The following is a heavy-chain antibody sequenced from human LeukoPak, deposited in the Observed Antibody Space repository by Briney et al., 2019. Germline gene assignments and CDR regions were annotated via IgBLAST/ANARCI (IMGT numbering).Heavy chain of an antibody. CDR2: IYSGGST. CDR3: ARAGYSQTDDALDI. V-gene: IGHV3-66*01. D-gene: IGHD6-13*01. J-gene: IGHJ3*02. Sequence: PGGSLRLSCAASGFTVSSNYMSWVRQAPGKGLEWVSVIYSGGSTYYADSVKGRFTISRDNSKNTLYLQMNSLRAEDTAVYYCARAGYSQTDDALDIWGQGTMVTVSS. CDR1: GFTVSSNY.